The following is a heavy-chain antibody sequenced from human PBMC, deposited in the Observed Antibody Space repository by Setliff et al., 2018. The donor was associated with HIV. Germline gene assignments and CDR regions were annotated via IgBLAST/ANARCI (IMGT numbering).Heavy chain of an antibody. CDR2: INHSGST. CDR1: GGSFSGYY. Sequence: PSETLSLTCAVYGGSFSGYYWSWIRQPPGKGLEWIGEINHSGSTNYNPSLKSRATISVDTSKKQFSLKLSSVTAADTAVYYCARRPYYFDYWGQGTLVTVSS. V-gene: IGHV4-34*01. CDR3: ARRPYYFDY. J-gene: IGHJ4*02.